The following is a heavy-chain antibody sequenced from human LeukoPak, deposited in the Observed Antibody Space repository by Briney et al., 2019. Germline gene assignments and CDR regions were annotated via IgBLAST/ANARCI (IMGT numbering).Heavy chain of an antibody. CDR3: ARHVEDTAMVKRYYYYYYMDV. J-gene: IGHJ6*03. CDR1: GYSFTSYW. Sequence: KNGESLKISCMGSGYSFTSYWIGWVRQMPGKGLEWMGIIYPGDSDTRYSPSFQGQVTISADKSISTAYLQWSSLKASDTAMYYCARHVEDTAMVKRYYYYYYMDVWGKGTTVTMSS. D-gene: IGHD5-18*01. CDR2: IYPGDSDT. V-gene: IGHV5-51*01.